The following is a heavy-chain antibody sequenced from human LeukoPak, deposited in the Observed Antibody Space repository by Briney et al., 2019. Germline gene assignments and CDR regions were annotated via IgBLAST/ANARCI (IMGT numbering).Heavy chain of an antibody. J-gene: IGHJ4*01. CDR1: GYTFTTFD. CDR2: INTYNGNT. V-gene: IGHV1-18*04. D-gene: IGHD2-15*01. Sequence: ATLKLSCKASGYTFTTFDITWVRQAPGQGLEWMGCINTYNGNTNYAQPFQGRVTMTTYTSTSTVYMQLTSLTSDDTALYYCVTLASDFGGGNCYWGQGTLVTVSS. CDR3: VTLASDFGGGNCY.